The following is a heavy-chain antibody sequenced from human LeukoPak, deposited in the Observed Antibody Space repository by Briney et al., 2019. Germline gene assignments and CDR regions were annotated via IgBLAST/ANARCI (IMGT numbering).Heavy chain of an antibody. D-gene: IGHD3-10*01. CDR1: GFTFDDYG. CDR3: ARDVLLWFGETRNYGMDV. V-gene: IGHV3-20*04. Sequence: GGSLRLSCAASGFTFDDYGMSWVRQAPGEGLEWVSGINWNGGSTGYADFVKGRFTISRDNAKNSLYLQMNSLRAEDTALYYCARDVLLWFGETRNYGMDVWGQGTTVTVSS. CDR2: INWNGGST. J-gene: IGHJ6*02.